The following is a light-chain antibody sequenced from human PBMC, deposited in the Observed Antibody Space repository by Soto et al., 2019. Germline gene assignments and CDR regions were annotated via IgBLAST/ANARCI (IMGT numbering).Light chain of an antibody. J-gene: IGKJ1*01. Sequence: EIVLTQSPGSLSLSPGQRATLSCRASQSVDTTFFAWYQKKPGQAPRLLIYGASKRATGIPDRFSGSGSGTDFTLIISRLEPEDFAVYYFQQYMSLVTFGQGTKVEIK. CDR3: QQYMSLVT. V-gene: IGKV3-20*01. CDR1: QSVDTTF. CDR2: GAS.